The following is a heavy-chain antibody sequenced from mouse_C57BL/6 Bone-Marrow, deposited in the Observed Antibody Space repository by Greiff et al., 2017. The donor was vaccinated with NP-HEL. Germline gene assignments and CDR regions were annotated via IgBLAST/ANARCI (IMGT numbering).Heavy chain of an antibody. Sequence: VKLQQSGAELVKPGASVKISCKASGYAFSSYWMNWVKQRPGKGLEWIGQIYPGDGDTNYNGKFKGKATLTADKSSSTAYMQLSSLTSEDSAVYFCARGGIPYYFDYWGQGTTLTVSS. J-gene: IGHJ2*01. CDR2: IYPGDGDT. CDR3: ARGGIPYYFDY. V-gene: IGHV1-80*01. CDR1: GYAFSSYW.